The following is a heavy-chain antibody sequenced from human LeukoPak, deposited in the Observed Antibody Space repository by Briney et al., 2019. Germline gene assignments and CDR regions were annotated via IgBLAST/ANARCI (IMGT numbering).Heavy chain of an antibody. CDR3: VRARPKNPFDC. Sequence: SQTLSLTCAIFGDSVSSNSNAWNWVRQSPSRGLEWLGRTYYRSKWFMDYAVSVKSRMTVNPDTTKNQFSLQLNSVTPEDTAVYYCVRARPKNPFDCWGQGTVVTVSS. V-gene: IGHV6-1*01. CDR2: TYYRSKWFM. J-gene: IGHJ4*02. CDR1: GDSVSSNSNA. D-gene: IGHD2/OR15-2a*01.